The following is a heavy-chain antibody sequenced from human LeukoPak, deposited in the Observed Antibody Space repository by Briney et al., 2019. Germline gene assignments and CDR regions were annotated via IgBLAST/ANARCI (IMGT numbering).Heavy chain of an antibody. V-gene: IGHV3-20*04. CDR2: INWNGGST. CDR3: AKVSSPKYSFGSHIST. J-gene: IGHJ5*02. D-gene: IGHD5-18*01. Sequence: RPGGSLRLSCAASGFTFDDYGMSWVRQAPGKGLEWVSGINWNGGSTGYADSVKGRFTISRDNAKNSLYLQMNSLRAEDTALYYCAKVSSPKYSFGSHISTWGQGTLVIVSS. CDR1: GFTFDDYG.